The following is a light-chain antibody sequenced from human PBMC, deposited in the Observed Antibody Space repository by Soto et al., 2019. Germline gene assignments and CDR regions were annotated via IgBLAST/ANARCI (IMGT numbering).Light chain of an antibody. CDR1: SSDVGGYDY. V-gene: IGLV2-23*01. CDR3: SSYAGYSTSVV. J-gene: IGLJ2*01. Sequence: QSALTQPPSASGSPGQTVTISCTGTSSDVGGYDYVSWYQQHPGEAPKLMIYEANKRPSGVSNRFSGSKSGNTASLTISGLQPEDEAEYHCSSYAGYSTSVVFGGGTKLTVL. CDR2: EAN.